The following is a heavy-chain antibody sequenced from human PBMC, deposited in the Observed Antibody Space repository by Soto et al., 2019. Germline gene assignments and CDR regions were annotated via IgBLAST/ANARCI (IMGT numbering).Heavy chain of an antibody. V-gene: IGHV4-31*03. D-gene: IGHD6-6*01. CDR3: ARGSSIAGLYYGMDV. J-gene: IGHJ6*02. CDR2: NYYSGIT. Sequence: LSRTCSVSGCPICSRCYYWSWTRQHPGKGLEWIGYNYYSGITYYNPSLKSRVTISLDTSKNQFSLKLSSVTAADTAVYYCARGSSIAGLYYGMDVWGQGTTVT. CDR1: GCPICSRCYY.